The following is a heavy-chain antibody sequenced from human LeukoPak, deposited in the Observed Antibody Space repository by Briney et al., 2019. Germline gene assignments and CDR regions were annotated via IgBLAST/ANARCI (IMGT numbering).Heavy chain of an antibody. CDR3: ARHGAPNFFDP. Sequence: PSETLSLTCTVSGGSISSNSYYWGWIRQPPGKGLEWIGSIYYGGSTYYNPSLKSRVTMSVDTSKNQYSLKLRSVPAADTAVSYCARHGAPNFFDPWGQGRLVTVSS. J-gene: IGHJ5*02. V-gene: IGHV4-39*01. CDR2: IYYGGST. D-gene: IGHD4/OR15-4a*01. CDR1: GGSISSNSYY.